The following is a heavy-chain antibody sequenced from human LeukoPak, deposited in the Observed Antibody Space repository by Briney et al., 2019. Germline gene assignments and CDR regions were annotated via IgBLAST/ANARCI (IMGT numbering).Heavy chain of an antibody. CDR3: ARNAWKSSDSGRGRMDV. D-gene: IGHD3-10*01. J-gene: IGHJ6*02. Sequence: GGSLRLSCAASGFTFTSYSMNWVRQASGKGLEWVSYIGVTGSPTYYADSVKARFTISRDDAKESLYLQMNSLRAEDTAVYYCARNAWKSSDSGRGRMDVWGQGTSVTVSS. CDR2: IGVTGSPT. V-gene: IGHV3-48*01. CDR1: GFTFTSYS.